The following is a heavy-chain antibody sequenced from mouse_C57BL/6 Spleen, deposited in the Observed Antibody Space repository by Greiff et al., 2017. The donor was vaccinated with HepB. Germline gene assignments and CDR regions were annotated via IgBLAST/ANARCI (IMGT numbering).Heavy chain of an antibody. CDR2: IWRGGST. J-gene: IGHJ4*01. D-gene: IGHD2-5*01. CDR3: ARPYYSNYGYAMDY. V-gene: IGHV2-5*01. Sequence: VQLQQSGPGLVQPSQSLSITCTVSGFSLTSYGVHWVRQSPGKGLEWLGVIWRGGSTDYNAAFMSRLSITKDNSKSQVFFKMNSLQADDTAIYYCARPYYSNYGYAMDYWGQGTSVTVSS. CDR1: GFSLTSYG.